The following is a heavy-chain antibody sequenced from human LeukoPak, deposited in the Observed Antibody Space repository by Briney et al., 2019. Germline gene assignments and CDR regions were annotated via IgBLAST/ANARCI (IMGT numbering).Heavy chain of an antibody. CDR2: INHSGST. CDR1: GGSFSGYY. V-gene: IGHV4-34*01. CDR3: ARDSGSYPNYFDY. J-gene: IGHJ4*02. D-gene: IGHD1-26*01. Sequence: SETLSLTCVVHGGSFSGYYWSWICLRLGKGLERIGEINHSGSTNYNPPLKSRATISVDTSKNKFHLMLSSVTAADTTVYYCARDSGSYPNYFDYWGQGNLVTVST.